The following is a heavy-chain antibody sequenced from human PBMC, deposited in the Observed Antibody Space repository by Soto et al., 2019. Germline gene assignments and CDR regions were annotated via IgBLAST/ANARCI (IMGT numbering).Heavy chain of an antibody. CDR3: ARVVGSSFEGIDY. V-gene: IGHV3-33*01. Sequence: QVQLVESGGGVVQPGRSLRLSCAASGFTFSSYGMHWVRQAPGKGLEWVAVIWYDGSNKYYADSVKGRFTISRDNSKNTLYLQMNSLRAEDTAVYYCARVVGSSFEGIDYWGQGTLVTVSS. CDR1: GFTFSSYG. J-gene: IGHJ4*02. CDR2: IWYDGSNK. D-gene: IGHD6-13*01.